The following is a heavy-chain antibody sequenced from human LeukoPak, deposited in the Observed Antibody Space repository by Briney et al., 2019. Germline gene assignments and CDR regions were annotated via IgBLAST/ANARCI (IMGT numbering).Heavy chain of an antibody. CDR2: IWYDGSNK. V-gene: IGHV3-33*01. CDR3: ARAPSHSPYNFYYMDV. D-gene: IGHD6-13*01. CDR1: GFTFSSYG. J-gene: IGHJ6*03. Sequence: GRSLRLSCAASGFTFSSYGMHWVRQAPGKGLEWVAVIWYDGSNKYYADSVKGRFTISRDNSKNTLYLQKNSLRAEDMAVYYCARAPSHSPYNFYYMDVWGKGTTVTVSS.